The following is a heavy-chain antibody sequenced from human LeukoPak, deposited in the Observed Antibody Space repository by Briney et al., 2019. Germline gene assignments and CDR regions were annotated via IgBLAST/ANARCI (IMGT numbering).Heavy chain of an antibody. CDR1: GGSISSSSYY. CDR2: ISSSGNT. V-gene: IGHV4-39*07. D-gene: IGHD5-12*01. CDR3: ARDLGYSGFDWAP. J-gene: IGHJ5*02. Sequence: PSETLSLTCTVSGGSISSSSYYWGWIRQPPGKRLEWVGSISSSGNTYYNPTLKSRVTISVDTSKNLFSLNLTSVTAADAAVYYCARDLGYSGFDWAPWGQGTLVTVSS.